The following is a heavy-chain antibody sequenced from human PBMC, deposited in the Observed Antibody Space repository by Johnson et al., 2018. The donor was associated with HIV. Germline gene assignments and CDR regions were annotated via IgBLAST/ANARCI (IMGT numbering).Heavy chain of an antibody. Sequence: VQLVESGGGVVRPGGSLRLSCAASGFTFTDYGMSWVRQVPGKGLDWVSGINWTGGNPDYVESAKGRFIIYRDNSKNTLYLQMNSLRAEDTALYYCARGPAGHRDDAFDIWGQGRMVTVSS. CDR1: GFTFTDYG. CDR2: INWTGGNP. J-gene: IGHJ3*02. V-gene: IGHV3-20*04. CDR3: ARGPAGHRDDAFDI.